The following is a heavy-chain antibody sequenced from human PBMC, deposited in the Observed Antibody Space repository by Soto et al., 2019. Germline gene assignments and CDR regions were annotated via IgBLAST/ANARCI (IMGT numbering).Heavy chain of an antibody. CDR3: ARDAFYDFWSGYNWFDP. V-gene: IGHV3-48*01. D-gene: IGHD3-3*01. CDR2: ISSSSSTI. Sequence: GGSLRLSCAASGFTFSSYSMNWVRQAPGKGLEWVSYISSSSSTIYYADSVKGRFTISRDNAKNSLYLQMNSLRAEDTAVYYCARDAFYDFWSGYNWFDPWGQGTLVTVS. J-gene: IGHJ5*02. CDR1: GFTFSSYS.